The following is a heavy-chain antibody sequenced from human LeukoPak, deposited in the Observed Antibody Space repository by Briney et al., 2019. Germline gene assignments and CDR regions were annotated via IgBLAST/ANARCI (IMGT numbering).Heavy chain of an antibody. J-gene: IGHJ4*02. D-gene: IGHD6-6*01. CDR1: GFTFSGSA. V-gene: IGHV3-73*01. CDR2: IRSKANSYAT. CDR3: TRYVAAHQGADY. Sequence: PGGSLRLSCAASGFTFSGSAMHWVRQASGKGLEWVGRIRSKANSYATAYAASVKGRFTISRDDSKNTAYLQMNSLKTEDTAVYYCTRYVAAHQGADYWGQGTLVTVSS.